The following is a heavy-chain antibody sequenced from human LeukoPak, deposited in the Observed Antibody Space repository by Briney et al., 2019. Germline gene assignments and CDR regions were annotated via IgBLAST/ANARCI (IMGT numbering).Heavy chain of an antibody. J-gene: IGHJ4*02. V-gene: IGHV1-8*01. Sequence: ASVKVSCKASGYTFTSYDINWVRQATGQGLEWMGWMNPNSGNTGYAQKFQGRVTMTRNTSISTAYMELSSLRSEDTAVYYCARELVAAAGSYFDYWGQGTLVTVSS. CDR3: ARELVAAAGSYFDY. CDR2: MNPNSGNT. D-gene: IGHD6-13*01. CDR1: GYTFTSYD.